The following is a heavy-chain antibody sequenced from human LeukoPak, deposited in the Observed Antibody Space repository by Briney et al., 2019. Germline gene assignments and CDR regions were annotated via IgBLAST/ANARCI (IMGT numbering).Heavy chain of an antibody. CDR3: VRGGDYHGSGSYAYNWFDP. Sequence: ASVKVSCKASGGTFSSYAISWVRQAPGHGLEWMGRIIPILGIINHAQKFQGRVTITADKSTSTAYMELTSLRSEDTAVYYCVRGGDYHGSGSYAYNWFDPWGQGTLVTVSS. CDR2: IIPILGII. D-gene: IGHD3-10*01. V-gene: IGHV1-69*04. J-gene: IGHJ5*02. CDR1: GGTFSSYA.